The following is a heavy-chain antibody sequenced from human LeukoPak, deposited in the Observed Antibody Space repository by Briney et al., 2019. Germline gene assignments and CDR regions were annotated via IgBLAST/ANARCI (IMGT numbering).Heavy chain of an antibody. CDR1: GFTFSSYG. J-gene: IGHJ4*02. Sequence: GESLRLSCAASGFTFSSYGMHWVRQAPSKGLEWVAVIWYDGSNKYYADSVKGRFTISRDNSKNTLYLQMNSLRAEDTAVYYCARDRATAFDYWGQGTLVTVSS. CDR2: IWYDGSNK. D-gene: IGHD5-12*01. V-gene: IGHV3-33*01. CDR3: ARDRATAFDY.